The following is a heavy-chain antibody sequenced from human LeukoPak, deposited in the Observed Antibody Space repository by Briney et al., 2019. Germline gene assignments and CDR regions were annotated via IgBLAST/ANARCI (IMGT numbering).Heavy chain of an antibody. Sequence: GGSLRLSCATSGFTFSSNWMSWVRHVPGRGLDWVANIRPDGSAEYYAASVKGRFTVSRDNAKNSLYLQMNSLRVEDTAVYYCARANNSSWHNWGQGTLVTVSS. CDR2: IRPDGSAE. J-gene: IGHJ4*02. V-gene: IGHV3-7*01. D-gene: IGHD6-13*01. CDR1: GFTFSSNW. CDR3: ARANNSSWHN.